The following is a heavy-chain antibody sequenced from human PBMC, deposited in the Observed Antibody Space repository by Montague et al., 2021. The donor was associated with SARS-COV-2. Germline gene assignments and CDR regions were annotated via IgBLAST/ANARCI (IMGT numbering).Heavy chain of an antibody. Sequence: SETLSLTCTVSGGSINSNYWSWIRQPPGKGLEWIGEINQSGSTNYNPSLKSRVTLSVDTSKKQFSLKLSSLTAADTAVYYCARVAGGYYHDSSAYFDYWGQGSLVTVSS. J-gene: IGHJ4*02. D-gene: IGHD3-22*01. CDR1: GGSINSNY. CDR2: INQSGST. CDR3: ARVAGGYYHDSSAYFDY. V-gene: IGHV4-34*01.